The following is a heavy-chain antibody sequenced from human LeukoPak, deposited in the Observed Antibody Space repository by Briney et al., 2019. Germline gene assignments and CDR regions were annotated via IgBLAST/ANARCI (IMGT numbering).Heavy chain of an antibody. Sequence: PGXGXXWXXEINHSGSTNYNPSLKSRVTISVDTSKNQFSLKLSSVTAADTAVYYCARGRKVRGVIITDWGQGTLVTVSS. V-gene: IGHV4-34*01. D-gene: IGHD3-10*01. CDR3: ARGRKVRGVIITD. J-gene: IGHJ4*02. CDR2: INHSGST.